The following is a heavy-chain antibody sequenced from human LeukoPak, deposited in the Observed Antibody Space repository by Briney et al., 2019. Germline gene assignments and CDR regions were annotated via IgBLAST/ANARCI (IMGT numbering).Heavy chain of an antibody. CDR2: VYYSGST. D-gene: IGHD1-26*01. Sequence: SETLSLTCTVSGDSMSSHYWGWFRQPPGRGLEWIGVVYYSGSTYYTPSLKSRVTISVDTSKNQFSLRLNSVTAADTAVYYCARQRLWADYWGQGTLVTVSS. J-gene: IGHJ4*02. CDR3: ARQRLWADY. V-gene: IGHV4-39*01. CDR1: GDSMSSHY.